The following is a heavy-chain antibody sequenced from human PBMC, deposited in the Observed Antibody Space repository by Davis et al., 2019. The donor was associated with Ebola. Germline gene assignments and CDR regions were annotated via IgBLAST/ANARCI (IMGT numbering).Heavy chain of an antibody. Sequence: PGGSLRLSCAASGFTFSNYAMHWIRQAPGKGLEWVAVISYDGSVKYDADSVKGRFTISRDNFKNTVYLQMNSLRTEDTAVYHCAKDDAGGGRTAKYFQHWGQGTLVTVSS. V-gene: IGHV3-30-3*01. CDR1: GFTFSNYA. CDR3: AKDDAGGGRTAKYFQH. J-gene: IGHJ1*01. D-gene: IGHD2-2*01. CDR2: ISYDGSVK.